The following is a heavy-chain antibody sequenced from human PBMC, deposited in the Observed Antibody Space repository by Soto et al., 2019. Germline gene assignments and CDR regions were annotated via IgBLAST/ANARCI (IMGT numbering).Heavy chain of an antibody. CDR3: AGDRDSIHSSSSFDYYYYGMDV. Sequence: GGSLRLSCAASGFTFSSYGMHWVRQAPGKGLEWVAVIWYDGSNKYYADSVKGRFTISRDNSKNTLYLQMNSLRAEDTAVYYCAGDRDSIHSSSSFDYYYYGMDVWGQGTTVTVSS. CDR1: GFTFSSYG. D-gene: IGHD6-6*01. CDR2: IWYDGSNK. J-gene: IGHJ6*02. V-gene: IGHV3-33*01.